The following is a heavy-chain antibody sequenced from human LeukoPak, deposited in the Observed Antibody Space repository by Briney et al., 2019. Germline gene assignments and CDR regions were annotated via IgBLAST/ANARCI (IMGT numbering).Heavy chain of an antibody. V-gene: IGHV3-23*01. J-gene: IGHJ4*02. CDR1: GFTFSSFA. D-gene: IGHD4-17*01. Sequence: GGSLRLSCAASGFTFSSFAMSWVRRAPGKGLECVSSITGNGDITYSAHSVKGRFTISRDNSKNTLYLQMNSLRAEDTALYYCAKSLSAEVYGDYLDSWGQGTLVTVSS. CDR3: AKSLSAEVYGDYLDS. CDR2: ITGNGDIT.